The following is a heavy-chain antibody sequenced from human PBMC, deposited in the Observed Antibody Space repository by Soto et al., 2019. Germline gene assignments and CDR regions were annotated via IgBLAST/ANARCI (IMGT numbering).Heavy chain of an antibody. V-gene: IGHV1-2*02. D-gene: IGHD6-19*01. Sequence: ASVKVSCKASGYAFTDYFMHWVRQAPGQGLEWMAWINPKSGGTNYALNFQGRVTLTRDTSISTSYMDLSRLTSDDTAAYYCARAREYSSGWFDYWGQGTLVTVSS. CDR3: ARAREYSSGWFDY. CDR2: INPKSGGT. J-gene: IGHJ4*02. CDR1: GYAFTDYF.